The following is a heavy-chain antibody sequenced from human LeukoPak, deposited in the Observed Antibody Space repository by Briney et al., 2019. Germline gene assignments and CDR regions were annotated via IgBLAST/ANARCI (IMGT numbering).Heavy chain of an antibody. CDR1: GFTLCDYD. CDR2: IRSKDFSRTT. J-gene: IGHJ4*02. CDR3: CRSITVPGSKYSFDL. V-gene: IGHV3-49*04. Sequence: GGSLRLSCTPSGFTLCDYDMMWVREAPGKGGEGVGFIRSKDFSRTTEYAASVIPRFTVSTDHSQSLAYLQTNSLKPEDTAVYYCCRSITVPGSKYSFDLWGQGTLVTVSS. D-gene: IGHD5-12*01.